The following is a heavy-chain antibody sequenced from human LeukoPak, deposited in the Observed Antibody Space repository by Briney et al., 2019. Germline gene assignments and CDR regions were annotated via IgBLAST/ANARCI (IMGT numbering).Heavy chain of an antibody. D-gene: IGHD4-17*01. CDR3: TKDPNGNYVGAFDP. Sequence: GGSLRLSCPASGFTFSSFALTWFRQAPGKGLEWFSSITGNHGATYNIDSVKGRFTISRDNSQNTLYLQMNSLRVEDTAVYYCTKDPNGNYVGAFDPWGQGTLVTVSS. V-gene: IGHV3-23*01. CDR2: ITGNHGAT. CDR1: GFTFSSFA. J-gene: IGHJ5*02.